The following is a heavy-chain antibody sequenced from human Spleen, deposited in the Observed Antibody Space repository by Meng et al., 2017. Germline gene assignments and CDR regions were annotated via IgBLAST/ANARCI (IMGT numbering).Heavy chain of an antibody. J-gene: IGHJ4*02. D-gene: IGHD2-15*01. Sequence: SVKVSCKASGGTFSSYAISWVRQAPGQGLEWMGGIIPIFGTANYTQKFQGRVTITADESTSTAYMELSSLRSEDTAVYYCARGEGVVVAATPFREGGYFDYWGQGTLVTVSS. CDR1: GGTFSSYA. CDR3: ARGEGVVVAATPFREGGYFDY. CDR2: IIPIFGTA. V-gene: IGHV1-69*13.